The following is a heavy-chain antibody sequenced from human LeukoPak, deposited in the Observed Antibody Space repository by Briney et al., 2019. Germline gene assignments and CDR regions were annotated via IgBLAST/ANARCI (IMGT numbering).Heavy chain of an antibody. J-gene: IGHJ3*02. D-gene: IGHD1-7*01. CDR1: GFTFSDYY. CDR3: AVELKVTDAFDI. Sequence: PGGSLRLSCAASGFTFSDYYMSWIRQAPGKGLEWVSYISSGGSIIYYAASVKGRFTISRDNAKNLLYLQMNSLRAEDTAVYYCAVELKVTDAFDIWGQGTMVTVSS. V-gene: IGHV3-11*04. CDR2: ISSGGSII.